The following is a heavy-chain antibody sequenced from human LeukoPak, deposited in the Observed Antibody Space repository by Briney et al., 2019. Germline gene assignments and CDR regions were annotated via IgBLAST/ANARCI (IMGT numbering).Heavy chain of an antibody. V-gene: IGHV1-69*05. CDR1: GGTFSSYA. D-gene: IGHD1-1*01. Sequence: ASVKVSCKASGGTFSSYAISWVRQAPGQGFEWMGEIIPIFGTANYAQKFQGRVTITTDESTSTAFKELSSLRSEDTAVYYCARYERSRLMSNWFDPWGQGTLVSVSS. CDR2: IIPIFGTA. J-gene: IGHJ5*02. CDR3: ARYERSRLMSNWFDP.